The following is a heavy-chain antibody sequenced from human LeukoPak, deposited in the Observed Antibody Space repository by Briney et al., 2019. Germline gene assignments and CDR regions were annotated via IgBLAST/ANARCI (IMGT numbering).Heavy chain of an antibody. D-gene: IGHD4-17*01. V-gene: IGHV3-21*01. CDR1: GFTFSTYS. CDR2: ISSYSNYI. J-gene: IGHJ4*02. CDR3: ARSRTTVTKDALDY. Sequence: GGSLRLSCAASGFTFSTYSMNWVCQAPGKGLEWVSSISSYSNYINYADSVKSRFTISRDNAKNSLYLQMNSLRAEDTAVYYCARSRTTVTKDALDYWGQGTLVTVSS.